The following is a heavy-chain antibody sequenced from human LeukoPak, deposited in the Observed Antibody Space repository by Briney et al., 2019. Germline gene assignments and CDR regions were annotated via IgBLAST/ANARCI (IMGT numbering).Heavy chain of an antibody. Sequence: SETLSLTCTVSGGSISSDSYYWAWIRQPPGKGLEWIASIYYSGSTYYNPSLKSRVTISVDTSKNQFSLKLSSVTAADTAVYYCARGAYGDYWGQGTLVTVSS. CDR3: ARGAYGDY. V-gene: IGHV4-39*07. D-gene: IGHD4-17*01. CDR1: GGSISSDSYY. J-gene: IGHJ4*02. CDR2: IYYSGST.